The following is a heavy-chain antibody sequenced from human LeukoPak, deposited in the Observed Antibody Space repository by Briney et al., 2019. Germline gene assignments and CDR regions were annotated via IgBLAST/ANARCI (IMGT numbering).Heavy chain of an antibody. V-gene: IGHV1-18*01. Sequence: ASVKVSCKASGYTFTSFGISWVRQAPGQGLEWVGWISAYNANTNYAQKLQGRVTMTTDTSTSTAYMELRSLRSDDTAVYYCASRDTEKEGHFDIWGQGTMVTVSS. CDR3: ASRDTEKEGHFDI. J-gene: IGHJ3*02. CDR1: GYTFTSFG. CDR2: ISAYNANT.